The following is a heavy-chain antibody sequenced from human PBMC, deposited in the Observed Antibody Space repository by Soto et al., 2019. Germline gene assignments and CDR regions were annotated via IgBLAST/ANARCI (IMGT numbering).Heavy chain of an antibody. Sequence: QVQLVESGGGVVQPGRSLRLSCAASGFTFNNYGMHWVRQAPGKGLEWVAHILYDGGKNYYADSVKGRFTISRDNSKNTLYLQMNSLRAEDTAVYYCARDRGYDAHDYYYNAMDVWGQGTTVTVSS. CDR3: ARDRGYDAHDYYYNAMDV. J-gene: IGHJ6*02. CDR2: ILYDGGKN. CDR1: GFTFNNYG. V-gene: IGHV3-30*03. D-gene: IGHD3-10*01.